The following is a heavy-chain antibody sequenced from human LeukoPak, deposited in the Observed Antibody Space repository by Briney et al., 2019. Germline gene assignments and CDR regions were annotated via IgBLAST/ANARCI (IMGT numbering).Heavy chain of an antibody. Sequence: GGSLRLSCAASGFTFSSYSRKWVRQAPGKGLEWVSSISSSSSYIYYADSVKGRFTISRDNAKNSLYLQMNSLRAEDTAVYYCARECSSTSCYNWGQGTLVTVSS. D-gene: IGHD2-2*01. CDR2: ISSSSSYI. V-gene: IGHV3-21*01. CDR3: ARECSSTSCYN. CDR1: GFTFSSYS. J-gene: IGHJ4*02.